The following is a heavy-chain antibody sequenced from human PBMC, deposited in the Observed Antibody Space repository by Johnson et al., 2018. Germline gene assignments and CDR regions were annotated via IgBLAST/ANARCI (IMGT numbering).Heavy chain of an antibody. CDR1: GFTFSSYA. J-gene: IGHJ3*02. D-gene: IGHD2-21*02. CDR2: ISYDGSNK. V-gene: IGHV3-30-3*01. CDR3: ARTTIVVVTAIRGRDNAFDI. Sequence: VQLLESGGGVVQPGRSLRLSCAASGFTFSSYALHWVRQAPGKGLEWVAVISYDGSNKYYADSVKGRFTISRDNSKNTLYLQMNSLRAEDTAVYYCARTTIVVVTAIRGRDNAFDIWGQGTMVTVSS.